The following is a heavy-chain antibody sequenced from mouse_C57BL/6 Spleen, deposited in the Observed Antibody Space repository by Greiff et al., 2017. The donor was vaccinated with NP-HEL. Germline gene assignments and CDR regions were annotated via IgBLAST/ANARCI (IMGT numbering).Heavy chain of an antibody. D-gene: IGHD1-1*01. CDR3: ARGYGSSYREDY. CDR1: GYTFTSYW. J-gene: IGHJ2*01. CDR2: IDPSDSYT. V-gene: IGHV1-59*01. Sequence: QVQLQQPGAELVRPGTSVKLSCKASGYTFTSYWMHWVKQRPGQGLEWIGVIDPSDSYTNYNQKFKGKATLTVDTSSSTAYMQLSSLTSEDSAVYYCARGYGSSYREDYWGQGTTLTVSS.